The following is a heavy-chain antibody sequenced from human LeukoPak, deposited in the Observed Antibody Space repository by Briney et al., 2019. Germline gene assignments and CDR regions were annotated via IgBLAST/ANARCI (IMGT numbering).Heavy chain of an antibody. CDR1: GFTFRTYS. V-gene: IGHV3-48*01. CDR3: ARDGGYSGFDADC. D-gene: IGHD5-12*01. Sequence: PGGSLRLSCAASGFTFRTYSMKWVRQAPGKGLEWVSYISDSSAMYYADSVRGRFTISRENDENSLFLQMNSLRAEDTAVYYCARDGGYSGFDADCWGQGTLVTVSS. CDR2: ISDSSAM. J-gene: IGHJ4*02.